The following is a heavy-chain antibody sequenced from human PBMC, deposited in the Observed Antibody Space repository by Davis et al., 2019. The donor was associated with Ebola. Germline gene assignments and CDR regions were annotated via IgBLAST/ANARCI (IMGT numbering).Heavy chain of an antibody. V-gene: IGHV3-23*01. D-gene: IGHD6-6*01. CDR3: ARDAVAARTGGGDGMDV. CDR1: GFTFSSFA. Sequence: GESLKISCAASGFTFSSFAMSWVRQAPGKGLEWVSTISGTSTYTYYADSVKGRFTISRDNSKNTLYLQMNSLRAEDTAVYYCARDAVAARTGGGDGMDVWGQGTTVTVSS. CDR2: ISGTSTYT. J-gene: IGHJ6*02.